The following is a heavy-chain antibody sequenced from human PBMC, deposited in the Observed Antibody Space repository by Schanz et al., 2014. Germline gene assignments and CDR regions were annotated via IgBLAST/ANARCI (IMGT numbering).Heavy chain of an antibody. Sequence: QVQLVDSGGGLVKPGGSLRLSCTASGFPFSDYFMAWIRQPPGRGLEWVSYIGNGGVTIYYADSVKGRFTISRDNSKNSLYLQMNSLRAEDTAVYYCARPALWCGDNCFDPWGQGTLVTVSS. CDR1: GFPFSDYF. V-gene: IGHV3-11*04. CDR3: ARPALWCGDNCFDP. D-gene: IGHD3-10*01. J-gene: IGHJ5*02. CDR2: IGNGGVTI.